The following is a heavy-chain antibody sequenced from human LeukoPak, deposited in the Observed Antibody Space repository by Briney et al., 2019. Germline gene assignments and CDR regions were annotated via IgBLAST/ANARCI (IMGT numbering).Heavy chain of an antibody. CDR2: ISAYNDNT. CDR1: GYTFTSYG. Sequence: ASVKVSCKASGYTFTSYGISWVRQAPGQGLEWMGWISAYNDNTNYAQRVQGRVTLTTDTSTRTAYMELRSLSSDDTAVYYCARHYYDYLWGSYRPGGYFDYWGQGTLVTVSS. J-gene: IGHJ4*02. D-gene: IGHD3-16*02. CDR3: ARHYYDYLWGSYRPGGYFDY. V-gene: IGHV1-18*01.